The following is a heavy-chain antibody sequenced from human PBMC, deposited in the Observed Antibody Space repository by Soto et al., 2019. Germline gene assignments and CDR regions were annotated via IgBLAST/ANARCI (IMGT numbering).Heavy chain of an antibody. CDR2: IYYSGST. V-gene: IGHV4-59*08. D-gene: IGHD2-15*01. CDR3: ARHEGPAAFDY. CDR1: GGSISSYY. J-gene: IGHJ4*02. Sequence: QVQLQESGPGLVKPSETLSLTCTVSGGSISSYYWSWIRQPPGKGLEWIGYIYYSGSTNYNPSLKSRVTISVDTSKNQFSLKLSSVTAADTAVYYCARHEGPAAFDYWGQGTLVTVSS.